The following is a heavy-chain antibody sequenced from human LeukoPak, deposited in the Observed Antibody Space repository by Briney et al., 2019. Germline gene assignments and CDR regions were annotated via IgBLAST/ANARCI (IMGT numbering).Heavy chain of an antibody. J-gene: IGHJ4*02. Sequence: GGSLRLSCAASGFTFSDYAMSWVRQAPGKGLEWVSAISASGGSTYYADSVKGRFTISRDNSRNTLYLQMNSLRDEDTAVYYCARDRSYCGGDCYPESFDYWGQGTLVTVSS. CDR3: ARDRSYCGGDCYPESFDY. D-gene: IGHD2-21*02. V-gene: IGHV3-23*01. CDR2: ISASGGST. CDR1: GFTFSDYA.